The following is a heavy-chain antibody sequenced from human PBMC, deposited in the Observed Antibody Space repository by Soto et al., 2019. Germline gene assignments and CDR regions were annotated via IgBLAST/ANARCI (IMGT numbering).Heavy chain of an antibody. V-gene: IGHV4-30-4*01. D-gene: IGHD5-18*01. CDR1: GGSISSGDYY. CDR2: IYYSGST. CDR3: ARAKGSDTAMVNGPYYYYGMDV. J-gene: IGHJ6*02. Sequence: PSETLSLTCTVSGGSISSGDYYWSWIRQPPGKGLEWIGYIYYSGSTYYNPSLKSRVTISVDTSKNQFSLKLSSVTAADTAVYYCARAKGSDTAMVNGPYYYYGMDVWGQGTTVTVSS.